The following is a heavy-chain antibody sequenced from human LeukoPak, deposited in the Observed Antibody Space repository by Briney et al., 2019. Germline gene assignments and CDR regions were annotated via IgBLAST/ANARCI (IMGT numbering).Heavy chain of an antibody. D-gene: IGHD5-12*01. J-gene: IGHJ6*03. V-gene: IGHV3-49*01. CDR2: IRSKAYGGTT. Sequence: GGSLRLSCTASGFTFGDYAMSWFRQAPGKGLEWVGFIRSKAYGGTTEYTASVEGRFTISRDDSRSIAYLQMNSLKTEDTAVYYCTRDRVDIVATTIYYYYYMDVWGKGTTVTVSS. CDR1: GFTFGDYA. CDR3: TRDRVDIVATTIYYYYYMDV.